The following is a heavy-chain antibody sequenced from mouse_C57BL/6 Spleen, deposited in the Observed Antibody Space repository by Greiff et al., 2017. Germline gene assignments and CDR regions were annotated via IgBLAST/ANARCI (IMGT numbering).Heavy chain of an antibody. CDR1: GYTFTSYW. J-gene: IGHJ2*01. CDR3: ARRGLRQEVFDY. D-gene: IGHD2-4*01. V-gene: IGHV1-52*01. Sequence: VKLQQPGAELVRPGSSVTLSCKASGYTFTSYWMHWVKQRPIQGLEWIGNIDPSDSETHYNQKFKDKATLTVDKSSSTAYMQLRSLTSEDSAVYYCARRGLRQEVFDYWGQGTTLTVSS. CDR2: IDPSDSET.